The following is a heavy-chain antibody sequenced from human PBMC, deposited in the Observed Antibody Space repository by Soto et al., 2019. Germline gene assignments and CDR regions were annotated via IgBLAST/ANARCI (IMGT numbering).Heavy chain of an antibody. CDR1: GYIFTLYW. CDR3: ARQSPTPGYYYFSYGMDV. J-gene: IGHJ6*02. Sequence: GESLKISCKASGYIFTLYWIGWVRQMPGKGLEWMGIIYPGDSDTRYSPSFQGQVTIPADKSISTASLQWSSLKASDTAVYYCARQSPTPGYYYFSYGMDVWGQGTTVTVSS. D-gene: IGHD4-17*01. V-gene: IGHV5-51*01. CDR2: IYPGDSDT.